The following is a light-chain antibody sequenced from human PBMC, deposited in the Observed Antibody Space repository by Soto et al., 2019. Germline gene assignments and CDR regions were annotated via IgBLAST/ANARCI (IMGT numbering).Light chain of an antibody. CDR1: SRDVGGYNY. CDR3: SSYTSSSPYV. CDR2: GVT. J-gene: IGLJ1*01. Sequence: QSALTQPASVSGSPGQSITISCTGTSRDVGGYNYVSWYQQYPGKAPKLMIYGVTNRPSGVSNRFSGSKTGNTASLTISGLQAEDEAYYYCSSYTSSSPYVFGTGTKVTVL. V-gene: IGLV2-14*01.